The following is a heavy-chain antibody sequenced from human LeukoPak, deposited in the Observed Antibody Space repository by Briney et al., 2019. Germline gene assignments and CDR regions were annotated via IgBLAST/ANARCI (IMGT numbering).Heavy chain of an antibody. J-gene: IGHJ4*02. CDR2: ISSSSSYI. CDR3: ARDHRLDYYGTRDYYFDY. Sequence: PGESLRLSCVASGFAFNTNWMHWVRQAPGKGLEWVSSISSSSSYIHYADSVKGRFTISRDNAKNSLYLEMNSLRAEDTALYYCARDHRLDYYGTRDYYFDYWGQGTLVTVSS. CDR1: GFAFNTNW. V-gene: IGHV3-21*01. D-gene: IGHD3-10*01.